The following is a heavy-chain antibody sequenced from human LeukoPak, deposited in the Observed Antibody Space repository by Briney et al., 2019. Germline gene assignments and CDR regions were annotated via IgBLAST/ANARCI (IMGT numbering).Heavy chain of an antibody. J-gene: IGHJ4*02. D-gene: IGHD5-24*01. CDR3: AKEGRSLQTY. CDR2: MNIDGSEK. V-gene: IGHV3-7*03. CDR1: GFTFSSYW. Sequence: GGSLRLSCAASGFTFSSYWMGWVRQAPGKRLEWVANMNIDGSEKYYADSAKGRFTISRDNARNSVYLQMNSLRVEDTAVYYCAKEGRSLQTYWGQGTLVTVSS.